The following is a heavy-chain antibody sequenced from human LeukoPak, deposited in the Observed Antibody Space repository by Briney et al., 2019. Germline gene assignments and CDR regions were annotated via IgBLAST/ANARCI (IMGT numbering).Heavy chain of an antibody. J-gene: IGHJ4*02. D-gene: IGHD3-22*01. CDR1: GFSLSTSGVG. CDR2: IYWDDDK. Sequence: SGPTLVKPTQTLTLTCTFSGFSLSTSGVGVGWIRQPPGKALEWLALIYWDDDKRYSPSLKSRLTITKDTSKNQVVLTMTNMDPVDPATYYSAHTPMIVVVPYFDYWGQGTLVTVSS. CDR3: AHTPMIVVVPYFDY. V-gene: IGHV2-5*02.